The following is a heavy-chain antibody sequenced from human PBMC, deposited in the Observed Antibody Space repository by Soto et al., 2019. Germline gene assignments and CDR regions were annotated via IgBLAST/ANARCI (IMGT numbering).Heavy chain of an antibody. V-gene: IGHV1-58*01. CDR2: IVVGSGNT. J-gene: IGHJ4*02. D-gene: IGHD6-19*01. CDR1: GFTFTSSA. CDR3: ARDSPQGRYSSGWYDY. Sequence: SVKVSCKASGFTFTSSAVQWVRQARGQRLEWIGWIVVGSGNTNYAQKFQERVTITRDMSTSTAYMELSSLRSEDTAVYYCARDSPQGRYSSGWYDYWGQGTLVTVSS.